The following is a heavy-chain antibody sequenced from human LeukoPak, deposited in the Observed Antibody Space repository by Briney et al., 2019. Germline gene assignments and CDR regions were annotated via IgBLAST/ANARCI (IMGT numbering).Heavy chain of an antibody. CDR2: IKQDGSEK. CDR1: GFTFSSYC. Sequence: GGSLRLSCAATGFTFSSYCMSWVRQAPGKGLEWVANIKQDGSEKYYVDSVKGRFTISRDNAKNSLYLQMNSLRAEDTAVYYCARDDCSSISCYHNWFDPWGQGTLVTVSS. V-gene: IGHV3-7*01. CDR3: ARDDCSSISCYHNWFDP. J-gene: IGHJ5*02. D-gene: IGHD2-2*01.